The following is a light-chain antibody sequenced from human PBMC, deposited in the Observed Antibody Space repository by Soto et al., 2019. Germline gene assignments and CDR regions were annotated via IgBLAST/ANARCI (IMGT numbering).Light chain of an antibody. J-gene: IGLJ2*01. Sequence: QSVLTQPPSVSGAPGQRVTISCTGSSSNIGAGYDVHWYQQVPGTDPKLLIYGDINRPSGVPDRFSGSKSGTSASPAITGLQADDEADYYCQSYDSSLTVVFGGGTKLTVL. CDR3: QSYDSSLTVV. CDR2: GDI. V-gene: IGLV1-40*01. CDR1: SSNIGAGYD.